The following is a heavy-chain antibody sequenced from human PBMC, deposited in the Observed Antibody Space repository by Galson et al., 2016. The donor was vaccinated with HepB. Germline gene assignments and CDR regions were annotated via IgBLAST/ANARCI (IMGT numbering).Heavy chain of an antibody. CDR2: ISRTSST. CDR1: GFTFSNYA. J-gene: IGHJ2*01. CDR3: TREFDL. V-gene: IGHV3-69-1*01. Sequence: SLRLSCAASGFTFSNYAMTWVRQPPGKGLEWVSGISRTSSTYYAESVRGRFTISRDNAKNSLFLQMNTLRVEDTAVYYCTREFDLWGRGTQVTVSS.